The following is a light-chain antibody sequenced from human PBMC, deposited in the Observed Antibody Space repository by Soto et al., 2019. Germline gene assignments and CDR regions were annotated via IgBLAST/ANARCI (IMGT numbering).Light chain of an antibody. CDR3: QQRSNWPLSIT. CDR1: QSVSSY. J-gene: IGKJ5*01. V-gene: IGKV3-11*01. CDR2: DAA. Sequence: EILLTQYPSTLSLSPGERATLSCGASQSVSSYLAWYQQKPGKAPRLLIYDAANRATGIPARLSGSGSGQDFTLTISSLETEDFAVYYCQQRSNWPLSITFGQGTRLEIK.